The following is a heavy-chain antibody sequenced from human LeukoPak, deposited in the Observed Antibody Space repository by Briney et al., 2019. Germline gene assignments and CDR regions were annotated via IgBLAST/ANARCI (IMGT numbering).Heavy chain of an antibody. J-gene: IGHJ5*02. CDR2: INHSGST. Sequence: PSETLSLTCAVYGGSFSGYYWSWIRQPPGKGLEWIGEINHSGSTNYNPSLKSRVTISVDTSKNQFSLKLSSVTAADTAVYYCARAGVYSRQRGWFDPWGQGTLVTVSS. V-gene: IGHV4-34*01. D-gene: IGHD3-22*01. CDR3: ARAGVYSRQRGWFDP. CDR1: GGSFSGYY.